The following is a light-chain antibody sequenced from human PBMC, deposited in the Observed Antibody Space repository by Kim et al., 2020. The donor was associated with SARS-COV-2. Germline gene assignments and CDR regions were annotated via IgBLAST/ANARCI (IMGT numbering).Light chain of an antibody. CDR1: NIGIKN. CDR2: RDS. CDR3: QVWDSSTYV. Sequence: GGVGKRPRITWGGKNIGIKNVHWYQQKPGQAPVLVIYRDSNRPSGIPERFSGSNSGNTATLTISRAQAGDEADYYCQVWDSSTYVFGTGTKVTVL. J-gene: IGLJ1*01. V-gene: IGLV3-9*01.